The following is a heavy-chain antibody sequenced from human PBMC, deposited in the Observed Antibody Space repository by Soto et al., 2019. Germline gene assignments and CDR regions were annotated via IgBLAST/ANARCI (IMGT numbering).Heavy chain of an antibody. CDR2: IFPKFGTT. CDR3: EAEMTFGKLSVV. J-gene: IGHJ6*02. D-gene: IGHD3-16*02. Sequence: QVQLVQSGAEVKKPGSSVKVSCKASGDTDTNYVISWVRQAPGQGLEWMGGIFPKFGTTYSAQKLQDRLTITADESTSSVYMQLSSLRLDDTAVYYCEAEMTFGKLSVVWGQGTTVTVSS. CDR1: GDTDTNYV. V-gene: IGHV1-69*01.